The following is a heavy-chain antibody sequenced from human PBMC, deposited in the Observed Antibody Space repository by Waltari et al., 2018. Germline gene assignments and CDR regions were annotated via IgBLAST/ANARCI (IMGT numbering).Heavy chain of an antibody. CDR1: GGSFSRSY. D-gene: IGHD2-21*02. CDR2: INHSGST. V-gene: IGHV4-34*01. J-gene: IGHJ4*02. CDR3: ARLVVVTAISFDY. Sequence: QVQLQQWGAGLLKPSETLSLTCAVSGGSFSRSYWSWIRQPPGKGLEWIGEINHSGSTNYNPSLKSRVTISVDTSKNQFSLKLSSVTAADTAVYYCARLVVVTAISFDYWGQGTLVTVSS.